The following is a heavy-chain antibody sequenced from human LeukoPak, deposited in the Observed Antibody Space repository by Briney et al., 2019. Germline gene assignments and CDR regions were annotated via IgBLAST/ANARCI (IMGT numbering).Heavy chain of an antibody. Sequence: PSETLSLTCAVYGGSFSGYYWSWIRQPPGRGLEWIGEINHSGSTNYNPSLKSRVTISVDTSKNQFSLKLSSVTAADTAVYYCARFRAYYYDSSGQVGFDIWGQGTMVTVSS. V-gene: IGHV4-34*01. CDR1: GGSFSGYY. CDR3: ARFRAYYYDSSGQVGFDI. D-gene: IGHD3-22*01. CDR2: INHSGST. J-gene: IGHJ3*02.